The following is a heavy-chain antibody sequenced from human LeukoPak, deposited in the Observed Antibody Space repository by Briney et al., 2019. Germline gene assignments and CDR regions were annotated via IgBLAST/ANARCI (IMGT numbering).Heavy chain of an antibody. CDR3: ARDGDYGDYYFDY. CDR2: IKQDGSEK. J-gene: IGHJ4*02. Sequence: PGGSLRLSCAASGFTLSSYWMSWVRQAPGKGLEWVANIKQDGSEKYYVDSVKGRFTISRDNAKNSLYPQMNSLRAEDTAVYYCARDGDYGDYYFDYWGQGTLVTVSS. D-gene: IGHD4-17*01. V-gene: IGHV3-7*01. CDR1: GFTLSSYW.